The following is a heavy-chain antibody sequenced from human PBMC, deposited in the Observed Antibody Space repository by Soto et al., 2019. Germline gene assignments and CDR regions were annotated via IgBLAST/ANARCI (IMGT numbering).Heavy chain of an antibody. CDR1: GFSFSSYA. J-gene: IGHJ4*02. Sequence: EVQLLESGGGLVQPGESLRLSCAASGFSFSSYAMSWVRQAPGKGLEWVSCVGSGGNTYYADSVTGRFTISRQNYKNKKYRQMNSLRAEYTAVYFCAKDSGYSYNPEDYLDYWGQGTLVTVSS. D-gene: IGHD5-12*01. V-gene: IGHV3-23*01. CDR3: AKDSGYSYNPEDYLDY. CDR2: VGSGGNT.